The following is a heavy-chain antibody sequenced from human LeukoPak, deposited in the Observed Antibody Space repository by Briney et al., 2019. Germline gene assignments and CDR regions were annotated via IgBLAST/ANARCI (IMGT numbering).Heavy chain of an antibody. J-gene: IGHJ5*02. CDR2: IYYSGST. Sequence: SETLSLTCAVSGGSISSGNWWSWIRQPPGKGLEWIGYIYYSGSTNYNPSLKSRVTISVDTSMNQFSLKLSSVTAADTAVYYCARHGTSGTNLNWFDPWGQGTLVTVSS. CDR1: GGSISSGNW. V-gene: IGHV4-61*01. CDR3: ARHGTSGTNLNWFDP. D-gene: IGHD1-1*01.